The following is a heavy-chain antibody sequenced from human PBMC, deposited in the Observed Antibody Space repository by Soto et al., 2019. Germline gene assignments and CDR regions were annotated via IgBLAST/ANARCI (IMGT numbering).Heavy chain of an antibody. CDR1: GYTFTGYY. CDR3: ARSVAGRGVYYYYGMDV. D-gene: IGHD6-19*01. J-gene: IGHJ6*02. V-gene: IGHV1-2*04. Sequence: QVQLVQSGAEVKKPGASVKVSCKASGYTFTGYYMHWVRQAPGQALECMGWINPNSGGTNYAQKFQGWVTMTRDTSISTAYMELSRLRSDDTAVYYCARSVAGRGVYYYYGMDVWGQGTTVTVSS. CDR2: INPNSGGT.